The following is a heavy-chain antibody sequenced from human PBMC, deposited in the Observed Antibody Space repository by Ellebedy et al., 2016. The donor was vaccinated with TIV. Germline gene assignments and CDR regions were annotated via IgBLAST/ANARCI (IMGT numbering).Heavy chain of an antibody. J-gene: IGHJ6*02. V-gene: IGHV4-34*01. CDR1: GGSISSYY. CDR3: AREAVAYYYYGMDV. CDR2: INHSGST. D-gene: IGHD6-19*01. Sequence: MPSETLSLTCTVSGGSISSYYWSWIRQPPGKGLEWIGEINHSGSTNYNPSLKSRVTVSVDTSKNQFSLKLSSVTAADTAVYYCAREAVAYYYYGMDVWGQGTTVTVSS.